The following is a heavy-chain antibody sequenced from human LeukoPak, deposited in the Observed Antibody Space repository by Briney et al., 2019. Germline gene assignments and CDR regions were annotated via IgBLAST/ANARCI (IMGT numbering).Heavy chain of an antibody. CDR1: GYKFTSYW. Sequence: GESLKISCKASGYKFTSYWIAWVRQMPGHGLGWMGSPNTLDFDKTYSPSFQGQVTMSADRSINTAYLQWSSLKASDTALYYCVRQIIVPGTSQLRTFDAWGQGTQVSVSS. J-gene: IGHJ4*02. D-gene: IGHD2-8*01. CDR3: VRQIIVPGTSQLRTFDA. CDR2: PNTLDFDK. V-gene: IGHV5-51*01.